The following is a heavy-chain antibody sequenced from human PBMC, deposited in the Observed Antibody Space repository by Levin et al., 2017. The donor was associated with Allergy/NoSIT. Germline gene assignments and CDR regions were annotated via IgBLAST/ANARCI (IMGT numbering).Heavy chain of an antibody. CDR3: AKDPAAAAGLVDY. V-gene: IGHV3-30*18. D-gene: IGHD6-13*01. J-gene: IGHJ4*02. Sequence: GESLKISCAASGFTFSSYGMHWVRQAPGKGLEWVAVISYDGSNKYYADSVKGRFTISRDNSKNTLYLQMNSLRAEDTAVYYCAKDPAAAAGLVDYWGQGTLVTVSS. CDR1: GFTFSSYG. CDR2: ISYDGSNK.